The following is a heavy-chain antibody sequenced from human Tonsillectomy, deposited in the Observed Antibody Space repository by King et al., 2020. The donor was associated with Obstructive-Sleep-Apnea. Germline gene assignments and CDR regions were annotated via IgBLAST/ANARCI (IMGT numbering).Heavy chain of an antibody. CDR1: GFTFDDYT. CDR2: ISWDGGST. J-gene: IGHJ6*02. CDR3: AKDRRYSVGGVDYYYYYGMDV. V-gene: IGHV3-43*01. Sequence: VQLVESGGVVVQPGGSLRLSCAASGFTFDDYTMHWVRQAPGKGLEWVSLISWDGGSTYYADSVKGRFTISRDNSKNSLYLQMNSLRTEDTALYYCAKDRRYSVGGVDYYYYYGMDVWGQGTTVTVSS. D-gene: IGHD3-16*01.